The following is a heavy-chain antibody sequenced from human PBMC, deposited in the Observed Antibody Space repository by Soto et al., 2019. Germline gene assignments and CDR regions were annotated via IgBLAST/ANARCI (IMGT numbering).Heavy chain of an antibody. D-gene: IGHD6-19*01. CDR3: ARGLGSYYYYGMDV. CDR1: GGSISSGDYY. Sequence: SETLSLTCTVSGGSISSGDYYWSWIRQPPGKGLEWIGYIYYSGSTYYNPSLKSRVTISVDTSKNQFSLRLSSVTAADTAVYYCARGLGSYYYYGMDVWGQGTTVTVSS. J-gene: IGHJ6*02. CDR2: IYYSGST. V-gene: IGHV4-30-4*01.